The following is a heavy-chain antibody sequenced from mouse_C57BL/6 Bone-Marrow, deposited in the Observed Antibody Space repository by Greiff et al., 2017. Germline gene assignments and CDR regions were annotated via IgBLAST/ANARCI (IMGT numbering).Heavy chain of an antibody. CDR1: GFTFSDYG. D-gene: IGHD1-1*01. CDR3: ARVPYGSSYDWYFDV. CDR2: ISSGSSTI. J-gene: IGHJ1*03. V-gene: IGHV5-17*01. Sequence: DVMLVESGGGLVKPGGSLKLSCAASGFTFSDYGMHWVRQAPEKGLEWVAYISSGSSTIYYADTVKGRFTISRDNAKNTLFLQMTSLRSEDTAMYYCARVPYGSSYDWYFDVWGTGTTVTVSS.